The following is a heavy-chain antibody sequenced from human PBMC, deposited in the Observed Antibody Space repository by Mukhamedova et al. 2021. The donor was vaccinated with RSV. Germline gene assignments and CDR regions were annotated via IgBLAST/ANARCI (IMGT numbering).Heavy chain of an antibody. D-gene: IGHD6-13*01. CDR3: VSRPGTEVKGPGDF. Sequence: TYYADSVRGRFTISRDRSRNTLSLQMNSLRAEDTAIYFCVSRPGTEVKGPGDFWGQGTLVTVSS. CDR2: T. J-gene: IGHJ4*02. V-gene: IGHV3-23*01.